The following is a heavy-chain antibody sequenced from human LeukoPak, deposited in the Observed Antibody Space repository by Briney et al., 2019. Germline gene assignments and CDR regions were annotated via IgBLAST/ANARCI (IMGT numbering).Heavy chain of an antibody. CDR3: AREYYDSSGYYPYYFDY. J-gene: IGHJ4*02. V-gene: IGHV4-61*01. Sequence: SETLSLTCTVSSYSISRGYYWSWIRQPPGKGLEWIGYIHYSGSTNYNPSLKSRVTISVDTSKNQFSLKLSSVTAADTAVYYCAREYYDSSGYYPYYFDYWGQGTLVTVSS. CDR1: SYSISRGYY. D-gene: IGHD3-22*01. CDR2: IHYSGST.